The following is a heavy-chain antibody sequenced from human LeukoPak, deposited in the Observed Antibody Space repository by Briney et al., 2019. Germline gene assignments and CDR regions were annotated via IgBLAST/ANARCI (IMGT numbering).Heavy chain of an antibody. CDR3: ARSYCGGDCYSGY. J-gene: IGHJ4*02. CDR2: IIPIFGTA. V-gene: IGHV1-69*06. D-gene: IGHD2-21*02. Sequence: SVKVSCKASGGTFSSYAISWVRQAPGRGLEWMGRIIPIFGTANYAQKFQGRVTITADRSTSTAYMELSSLRSEDTAVYYCARSYCGGDCYSGYWGQGTLVTVSS. CDR1: GGTFSSYA.